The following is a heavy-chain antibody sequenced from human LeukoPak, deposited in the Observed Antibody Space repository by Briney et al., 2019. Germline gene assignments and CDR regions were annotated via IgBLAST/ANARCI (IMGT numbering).Heavy chain of an antibody. CDR3: ARDGGQRIAAPNVNYYYYGMDV. J-gene: IGHJ6*02. CDR2: IYYSGST. D-gene: IGHD6-13*01. CDR1: GGSISSYY. V-gene: IGHV4-59*01. Sequence: PSETLSLTCTVSGGSISSYYWSWIRQPPGKGLEWIGYIYYSGSTNYNPSLKSRVTISVDTSKNQFSLKLSSVTAADTAVYYCARDGGQRIAAPNVNYYYYGMDVWGQGTTVTVSS.